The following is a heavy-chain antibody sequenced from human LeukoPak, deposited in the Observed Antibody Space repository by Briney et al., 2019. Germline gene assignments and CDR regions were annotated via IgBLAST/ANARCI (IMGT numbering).Heavy chain of an antibody. Sequence: SETLSLTCAVYGGSFSGYYWSWIRQPPGKGLEWIGEINHSGSTNYNPSLKSRVTISVDTSKNQFSLKLSSVTAADTAVYYCGRIDSGSYGMGEDYWGQGTLVTVSS. V-gene: IGHV4-34*01. D-gene: IGHD1-26*01. CDR2: INHSGST. J-gene: IGHJ4*02. CDR3: GRIDSGSYGMGEDY. CDR1: GGSFSGYY.